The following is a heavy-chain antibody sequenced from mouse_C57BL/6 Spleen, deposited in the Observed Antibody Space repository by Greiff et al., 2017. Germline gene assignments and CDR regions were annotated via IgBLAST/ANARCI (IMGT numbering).Heavy chain of an antibody. CDR2: IDPETGGT. J-gene: IGHJ2*01. V-gene: IGHV1-15*01. Sequence: QVQLQQSGAELVRPGASVPLSCKASGYTFPDYEMHWVKQTPVHGLAWIGAIDPETGGTAYNQKFKGKAILTADKSSSTAYMELRSLTSEDSAVYYCTKLTFDYWGQGTTLTVSS. CDR1: GYTFPDYE. D-gene: IGHD1-3*01. CDR3: TKLTFDY.